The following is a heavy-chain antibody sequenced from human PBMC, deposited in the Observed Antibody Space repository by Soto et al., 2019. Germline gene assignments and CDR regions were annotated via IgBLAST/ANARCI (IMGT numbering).Heavy chain of an antibody. CDR1: GYTFTSYG. Sequence: QVQLVQSGAEVKKPGASVKVSCKASGYTFTSYGISWVRQAPGQGLEWMGWISAYNGNTNYAQKLQGRVTMTTDTSTSTAYMELRSLRSDDTAVYYCARESGRYYYDSSGYYLGYYYGMDVWGQGTTVTVCS. D-gene: IGHD3-22*01. CDR2: ISAYNGNT. V-gene: IGHV1-18*01. CDR3: ARESGRYYYDSSGYYLGYYYGMDV. J-gene: IGHJ6*02.